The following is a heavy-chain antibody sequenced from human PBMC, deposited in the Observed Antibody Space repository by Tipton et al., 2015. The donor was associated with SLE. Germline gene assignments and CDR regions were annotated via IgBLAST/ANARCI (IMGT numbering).Heavy chain of an antibody. CDR3: VRRKGYFPNSFDP. J-gene: IGHJ5*02. Sequence: TLSLTCTVSGGSINTPDYYWGWIRQSPGKGLEWIANIYYSGSPYYNPSLESRVTISVDTSRNQFSLKLTSVTAADTAVYYCVRRKGYFPNSFDPWGQGTLGTVSS. V-gene: IGHV4-39*01. D-gene: IGHD1-26*01. CDR2: IYYSGSP. CDR1: GGSINTPDYY.